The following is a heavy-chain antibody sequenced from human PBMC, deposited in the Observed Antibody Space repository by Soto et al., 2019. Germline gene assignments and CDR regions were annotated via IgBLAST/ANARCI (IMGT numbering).Heavy chain of an antibody. V-gene: IGHV4-39*01. J-gene: IGHJ1*01. Sequence: QLQLQESGPGLLKPSETLSLTCTVSGGSISTNDSYWAGIRQPPGKGREGIGNIHYRGNTYYNPSLRSPVTISLDTSKNQFSLKRTSVTAADTAVFYGARRPSHTRDDEYFQDWGLGTLVTVSS. CDR2: IHYRGNT. CDR1: GGSISTNDSY. CDR3: ARRPSHTRDDEYFQD.